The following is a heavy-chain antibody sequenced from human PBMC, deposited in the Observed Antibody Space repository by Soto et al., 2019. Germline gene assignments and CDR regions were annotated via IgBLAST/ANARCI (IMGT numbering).Heavy chain of an antibody. Sequence: QVQLQESGPGLVKPSGTLSLTCAVSGGSISSSNWWSWVRQPPGKGLEWIGEIYHSGSTNYNPSLKRRVTISVDKSKNPFSLKLSSVTAADTAVYYCARNVGGGSYLNWFDYWGQGTLVTVSS. CDR1: GGSISSSNW. CDR3: ARNVGGGSYLNWFDY. CDR2: IYHSGST. V-gene: IGHV4-4*02. J-gene: IGHJ4*02. D-gene: IGHD2-15*01.